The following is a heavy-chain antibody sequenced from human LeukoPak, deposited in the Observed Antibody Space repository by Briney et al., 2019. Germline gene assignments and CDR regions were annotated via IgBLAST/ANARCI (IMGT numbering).Heavy chain of an antibody. J-gene: IGHJ4*02. Sequence: ASVEVSCKASGYTLTDHHVIWVRQAPGQGPEWVAWFKSKNRGVAYAQEFQGRVTMTRDTSTNTAYMELSSLRFDDTAIYYCARDPVDGYSHFDYWGQGTLVTVSS. CDR2: FKSKNRGV. D-gene: IGHD4-4*01. CDR3: ARDPVDGYSHFDY. V-gene: IGHV1-2*02. CDR1: GYTLTDHH.